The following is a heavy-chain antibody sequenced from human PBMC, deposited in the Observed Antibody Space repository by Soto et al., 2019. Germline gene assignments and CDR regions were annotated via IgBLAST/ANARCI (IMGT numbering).Heavy chain of an antibody. Sequence: GGSLRLSCAASGFTFSSYAMSWVRQAPGKGLEWVSAISGSGGSTYYADSVKGRFTISRDNSKNTLYLQMNSLRAEDTAVYYCAKDQRYFDWYQVDVWGQGTTVTVSS. CDR3: AKDQRYFDWYQVDV. CDR1: GFTFSSYA. V-gene: IGHV3-23*01. D-gene: IGHD3-9*01. CDR2: ISGSGGST. J-gene: IGHJ6*02.